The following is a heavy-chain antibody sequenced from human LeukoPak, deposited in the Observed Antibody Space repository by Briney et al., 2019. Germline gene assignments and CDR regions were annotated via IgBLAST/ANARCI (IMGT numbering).Heavy chain of an antibody. V-gene: IGHV4-39*07. Sequence: SETLSLTCIVSGGSISSTTYYWGWIRQPPGKRLEWIGSIYYSGNTYYNPSLKSRVTISVDTSKNQFSLKLSSVTAADTAVYYCARDWEQPDYWGQGTLVTVSS. CDR2: IYYSGNT. D-gene: IGHD1-26*01. J-gene: IGHJ4*02. CDR3: ARDWEQPDY. CDR1: GGSISSTTYY.